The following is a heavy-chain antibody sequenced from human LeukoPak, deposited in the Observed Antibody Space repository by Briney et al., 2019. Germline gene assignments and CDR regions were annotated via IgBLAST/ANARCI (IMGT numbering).Heavy chain of an antibody. CDR1: GGSISSSSYY. V-gene: IGHV4-39*01. Sequence: PSETLSLTCTVSGGSISSSSYYWGWIRQPPGKGLEWIGSIYYSGSTYYNPSLKSRVTISVDTSKNQFSLKLSSVTAADTAVYYCARHYYDSSGYNYYYYMDVWGKGTTVTISS. CDR2: IYYSGST. D-gene: IGHD3-22*01. CDR3: ARHYYDSSGYNYYYYMDV. J-gene: IGHJ6*03.